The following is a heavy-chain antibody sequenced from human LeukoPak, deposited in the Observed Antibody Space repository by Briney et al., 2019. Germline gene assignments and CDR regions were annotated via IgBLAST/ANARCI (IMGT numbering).Heavy chain of an antibody. CDR2: ISGSGGST. D-gene: IGHD6-19*01. CDR1: GFTVSNNY. V-gene: IGHV3-23*01. CDR3: AKLLEPIAVAGTFDY. Sequence: HPGGSLRLSCAASGFTVSNNYMTWVRQAPGKGLEWVSAISGSGGSTYYADSVKGRFTISRDNSKNTLYLQMNSLRAEDTAVYYCAKLLEPIAVAGTFDYWGQGTLVTVSS. J-gene: IGHJ4*02.